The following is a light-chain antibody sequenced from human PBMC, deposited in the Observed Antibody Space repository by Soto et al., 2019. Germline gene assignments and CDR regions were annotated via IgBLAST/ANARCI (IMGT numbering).Light chain of an antibody. J-gene: IGLJ3*02. V-gene: IGLV2-14*01. CDR3: NSYTTRFTRV. CDR1: SSDVGGYNY. Sequence: QSALTQPASVSGSPGQSITISCTGTSSDVGGYNYVSWYQQHPGKAPKLLIYEVSNRPSGVSNRFSGSKSGNTGFLTISGLQAEDEADYYCNSYTTRFTRVFGGGTKLTVL. CDR2: EVS.